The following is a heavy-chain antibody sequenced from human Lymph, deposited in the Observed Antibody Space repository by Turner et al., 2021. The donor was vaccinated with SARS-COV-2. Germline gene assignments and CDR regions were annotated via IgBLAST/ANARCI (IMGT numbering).Heavy chain of an antibody. CDR3: ARLFTSRRYFDY. V-gene: IGHV5-51*01. CDR2: IYPRDSDT. CDR1: GYSFTNYW. J-gene: IGHJ4*02. Sequence: EVKLVQSGAEVKKSGESLKISSKCSGYSFTNYWIGVVRQMPGKGLECVGIIYPRDSDTRYSPSFQGQVTISADKSITTAYLQWSSLKASDTAMYYCARLFTSRRYFDYWGQGTLVTVSS. D-gene: IGHD3-3*01.